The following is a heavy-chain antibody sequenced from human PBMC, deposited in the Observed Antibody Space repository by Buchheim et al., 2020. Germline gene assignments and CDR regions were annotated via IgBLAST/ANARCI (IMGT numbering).Heavy chain of an antibody. CDR2: TSYSGSI. CDR3: ARREGITMIADRAVYSYYHMDV. Sequence: QVQLQESGPGVVKPSETLSLTCTVSGGSVSSAKDSWTWIRQPPGKGLEWIAYTSYSGSIDYNPSLRSRVTISIDTSKHPFSLKLRSVTATDTAVYFCARREGITMIADRAVYSYYHMDVWGKGTT. D-gene: IGHD3-22*01. V-gene: IGHV4-61*01. CDR1: GGSVSSAKDS. J-gene: IGHJ6*03.